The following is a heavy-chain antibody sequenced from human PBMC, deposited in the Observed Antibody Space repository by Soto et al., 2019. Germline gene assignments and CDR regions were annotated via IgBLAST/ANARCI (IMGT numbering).Heavy chain of an antibody. J-gene: IGHJ5*02. CDR1: GFRFSSHA. Sequence: QGQLVESGGGVVQPGRSLRLSCAASGFRFSSHAMHWVRQAPGKGLQWVAIISYDGSTIYYGDFVKGRFTISRDNSKNTLYLHMSSLRTDDTAVYFCARHVASTVTTSDWFDAWGQGSLVTVSS. CDR3: ARHVASTVTTSDWFDA. CDR2: ISYDGSTI. V-gene: IGHV3-30-3*01. D-gene: IGHD4-4*01.